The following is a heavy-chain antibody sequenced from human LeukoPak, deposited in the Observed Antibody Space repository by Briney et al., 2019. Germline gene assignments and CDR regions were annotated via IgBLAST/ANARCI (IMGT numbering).Heavy chain of an antibody. V-gene: IGHV3-7*04. CDR3: VRGMDV. CDR2: IKQDGSAK. CDR1: GFIFSSYW. Sequence: GGSLRLSCAASGFIFSSYWMDWVRQAPGRGLEWVANIKQDGSAKYYVDSVKGRFTISRDNAKNSLYLQMNSLRAEDTAVYYCVRGMDVWGQGTTVTVSS. J-gene: IGHJ6*02.